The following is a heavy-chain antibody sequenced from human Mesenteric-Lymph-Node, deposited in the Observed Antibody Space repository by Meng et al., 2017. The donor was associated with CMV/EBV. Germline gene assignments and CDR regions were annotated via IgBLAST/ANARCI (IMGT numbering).Heavy chain of an antibody. Sequence: CTVSGDSITSGDYYWSWTRQPPGKGLEWIGYIYYSGTTYYNPSLKSRLTMSIDTSKNQFSLKVSAVTAADTAVYYCARVPSSGCCDFWGQGTLVT. D-gene: IGHD3-22*01. CDR1: GDSITSGDYY. CDR3: ARVPSSGCCDF. CDR2: IYYSGTT. V-gene: IGHV4-30-4*01. J-gene: IGHJ4*02.